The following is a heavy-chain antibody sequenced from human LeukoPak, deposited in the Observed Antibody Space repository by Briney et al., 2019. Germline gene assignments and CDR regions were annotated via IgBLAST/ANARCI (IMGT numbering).Heavy chain of an antibody. CDR2: ISGSGGST. CDR1: GFTFSSYA. J-gene: IGHJ4*02. D-gene: IGHD5-18*01. CDR3: TKDTVDTTMVPYYFEY. V-gene: IGHV3-23*01. Sequence: PGGSLRLSCAASGFTFSSYAMSWVRQAPGKGLEWVSAISGSGGSTYYADSVKGRFTISRDNSKNTLFLQMNSLRAEDTAVYYRTKDTVDTTMVPYYFEYWGQGTLVTVSS.